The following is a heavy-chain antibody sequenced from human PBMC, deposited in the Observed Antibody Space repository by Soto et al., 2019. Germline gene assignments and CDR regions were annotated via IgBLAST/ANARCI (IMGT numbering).Heavy chain of an antibody. Sequence: QVQLVQSGAEVKKPGASVRVTCRASGYIFTTYGISWLRQAPGQGLEWMGWISANNGKTNYAQKFQGRVTMTTDTSTSTAYMELRSIRSDDSAVYYCARDFCWDIPMSGTPGGMDVWGQGTTVTVSS. CDR1: GYIFTTYG. CDR3: ARDFCWDIPMSGTPGGMDV. V-gene: IGHV1-18*01. D-gene: IGHD3-10*02. CDR2: ISANNGKT. J-gene: IGHJ6*02.